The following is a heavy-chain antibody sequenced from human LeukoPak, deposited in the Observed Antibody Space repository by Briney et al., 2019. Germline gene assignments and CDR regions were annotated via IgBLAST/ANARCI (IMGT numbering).Heavy chain of an antibody. D-gene: IGHD3-10*01. CDR3: AKDDRGVRGLGLDV. Sequence: GGSLRLSCAASGFTFSSYAMSWVRQAPGKGLEWVAVISYDGSNKYYADSVKGRFTISRDNSKNTLYLQMNSLRAEDTAVYYCAKDDRGVRGLGLDVWGQGTTVTVSS. CDR1: GFTFSSYA. CDR2: ISYDGSNK. J-gene: IGHJ6*02. V-gene: IGHV3-30*18.